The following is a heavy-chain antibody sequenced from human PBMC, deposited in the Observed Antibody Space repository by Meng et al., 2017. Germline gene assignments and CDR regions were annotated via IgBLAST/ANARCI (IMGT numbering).Heavy chain of an antibody. CDR3: AGEGDQLLFPYNWFDP. Sequence: QVQLVEFGAEVKKPGASVKVSCKPSCYIFTSYVMHWVRQAPGQRLEWMGWINAGNGNTKYSQKFQGRVTIIRDTSASTAYMELSSLRSEDTAVYYCAGEGDQLLFPYNWFDPWGQGTLVTVSS. J-gene: IGHJ5*02. D-gene: IGHD2-2*01. CDR2: INAGNGNT. CDR1: CYIFTSYV. V-gene: IGHV1-3*01.